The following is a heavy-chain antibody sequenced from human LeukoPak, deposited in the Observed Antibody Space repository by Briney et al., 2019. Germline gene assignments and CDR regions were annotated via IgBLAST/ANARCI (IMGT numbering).Heavy chain of an antibody. CDR3: AKADYGDYGFDY. Sequence: GGSLRLSCAASGFTVSSYGMHWVRQAPGKGLEWVTFIRYDGSNKYHVDSVKGRFTISRDNSKNTLYLQMNSLRAEDTAVYYCAKADYGDYGFDYWGQGTLVTVSS. CDR1: GFTVSSYG. V-gene: IGHV3-30*02. CDR2: IRYDGSNK. D-gene: IGHD4-17*01. J-gene: IGHJ4*02.